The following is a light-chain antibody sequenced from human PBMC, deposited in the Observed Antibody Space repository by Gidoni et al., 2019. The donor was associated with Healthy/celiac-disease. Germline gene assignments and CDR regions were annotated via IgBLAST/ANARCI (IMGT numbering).Light chain of an antibody. V-gene: IGKV1-9*01. CDR3: QQLNSYLTWT. Sequence: DIQLTQSPSFLSASVGDRVTITCRASQGISSYLAWYQQKPGKAPNLLIYAASTWQSGVPSRFSGSGSGTEFTPTISSLQPEDFATYYCQQLNSYLTWTFGQGTKVEIK. J-gene: IGKJ1*01. CDR1: QGISSY. CDR2: AAS.